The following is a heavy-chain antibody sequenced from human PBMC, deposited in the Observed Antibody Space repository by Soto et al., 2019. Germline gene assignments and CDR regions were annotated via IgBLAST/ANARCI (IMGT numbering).Heavy chain of an antibody. Sequence: GGSLRLSCAASGFTFDDYTMHWVRQAPGKGLEWVSLISWDGGSTYYADSVKGRFTISRDNSKNSLYLQMNSLRTEDTALYYCAKDIVSGYDLSGGLDYWGQGTLVTVSS. V-gene: IGHV3-43*01. CDR2: ISWDGGST. D-gene: IGHD5-12*01. CDR3: AKDIVSGYDLSGGLDY. CDR1: GFTFDDYT. J-gene: IGHJ4*02.